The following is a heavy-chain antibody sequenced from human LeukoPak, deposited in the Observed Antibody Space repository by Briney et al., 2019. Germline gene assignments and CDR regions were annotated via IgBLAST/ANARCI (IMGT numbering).Heavy chain of an antibody. V-gene: IGHV1-69*13. Sequence: GASVKVSCKASGGTFSSYAISWVRQAPGQGLEWMGGIIPIFGTANYAQKFQGRVTITADESTSTAYMELSSLRSEDTAVYYCARDPAHSSGGTFIDYWGQGTLVTVSS. CDR1: GGTFSSYA. J-gene: IGHJ4*02. CDR3: ARDPAHSSGGTFIDY. CDR2: IIPIFGTA. D-gene: IGHD6-19*01.